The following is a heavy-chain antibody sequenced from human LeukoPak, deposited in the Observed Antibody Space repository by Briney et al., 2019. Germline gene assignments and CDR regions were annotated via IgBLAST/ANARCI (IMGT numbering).Heavy chain of an antibody. D-gene: IGHD2-8*02. CDR3: ARHTDTNRRSGFDP. Sequence: SETLSVTCTVSGGSISSSTYYWGWIRQPPGKWLEWIGSIYYSGSTYYNPSLKSRVTISVDTSKNHFSLKLSSVTAADTAVYYCARHTDTNRRSGFDPWGQGALVTDSS. V-gene: IGHV4-39*01. CDR1: GGSISSSTYY. J-gene: IGHJ5*02. CDR2: IYYSGST.